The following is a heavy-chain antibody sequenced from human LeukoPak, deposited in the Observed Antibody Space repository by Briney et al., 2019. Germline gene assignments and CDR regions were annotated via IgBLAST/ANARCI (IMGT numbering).Heavy chain of an antibody. CDR2: ISSSSSYI. J-gene: IGHJ4*02. CDR1: GFTFSGYS. CDR3: ARDARIRLHLRGRYSSGPNDY. Sequence: GGSLRLSCAASGFTFSGYSMNWVRQAPGKGLEWVSSISSSSSYIYYADSVKGRFTISRDNAKNSLYLQMNSLRAEDTAVYYCARDARIRLHLRGRYSSGPNDYWGQGTLVTVSS. D-gene: IGHD6-19*01. V-gene: IGHV3-21*01.